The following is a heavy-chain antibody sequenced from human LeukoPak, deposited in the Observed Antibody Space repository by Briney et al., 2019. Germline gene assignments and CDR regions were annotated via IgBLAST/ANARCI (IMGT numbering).Heavy chain of an antibody. CDR2: ISYDGSNK. CDR1: GFTFSSYA. D-gene: IGHD3-3*01. CDR3: ARGFYDFWTTPPSP. Sequence: GRSLRLSCAASGFTFSSYAMHWVRQAPGKGLEWVAGISYDGSNKYYADSVKGRFTISRDNSKNTLYLQMNSLRAEDTAVYYCARGFYDFWTTPPSPWGQGPLVTVSS. V-gene: IGHV3-30-3*01. J-gene: IGHJ5*02.